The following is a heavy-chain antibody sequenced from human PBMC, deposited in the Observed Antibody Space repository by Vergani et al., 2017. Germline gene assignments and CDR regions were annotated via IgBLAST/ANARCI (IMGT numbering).Heavy chain of an antibody. CDR3: ASHPFDGYSSSWDGPREV. CDR2: IYHSGST. J-gene: IGHJ4*02. Sequence: QVQLQESGPGLVKPSGTLSLTCAVSGGSISSSNWWSWVRQPPGKGLEWIGEIYHSGSTNYNPSLKSRVTISVDKSKNQFSRKLSSVTAADTAVYYCASHPFDGYSSSWDGPREVWGQGTLVTVSS. D-gene: IGHD6-13*01. CDR1: GGSISSSNW. V-gene: IGHV4-4*02.